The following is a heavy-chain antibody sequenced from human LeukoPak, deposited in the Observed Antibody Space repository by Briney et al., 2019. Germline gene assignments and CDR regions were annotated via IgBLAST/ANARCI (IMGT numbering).Heavy chain of an antibody. CDR1: GFTFRSYA. CDR3: AKDKSTVTTDY. D-gene: IGHD4-17*01. CDR2: ISNSGDTT. J-gene: IGHJ4*02. V-gene: IGHV3-23*01. Sequence: GSLRLSCAASGFTFRSYAMNWVRQAPGKGLEWVSGISNSGDTTYYADSVKGRFTISRDNSKNTLYLQMNSLRAEDTAVYYCAKDKSTVTTDYWGQGTLVTVSS.